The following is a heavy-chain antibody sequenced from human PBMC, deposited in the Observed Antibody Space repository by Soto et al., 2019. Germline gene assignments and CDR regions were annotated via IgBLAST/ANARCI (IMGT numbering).Heavy chain of an antibody. V-gene: IGHV5-51*01. CDR1: GYSFSDYW. Sequence: PGESLKISCKASGYSFSDYWIGWVRQMPGRGLEWMGIIYPGASDTRYSASFQGQVTISADKSISTTFLQWSSLKASDTAMYYCARRGQYRGTATCRFAPCGQGTLVPVAP. CDR2: IYPGASDT. CDR3: ARRGQYRGTATCRFAP. D-gene: IGHD2-21*01. J-gene: IGHJ5*02.